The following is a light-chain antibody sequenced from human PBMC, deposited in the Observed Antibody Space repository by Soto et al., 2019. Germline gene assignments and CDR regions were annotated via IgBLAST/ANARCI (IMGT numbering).Light chain of an antibody. Sequence: VVTQEPSLTLSPGGTVTLPCGSSTGAVTNGHYPYWFQQKPGQAPRTLIYDTTNRHSWTPARFSGSLLGGKAALTLSGAQPEDEAEYYCLLSYNGPYVFGTGTKVTVL. CDR1: TGAVTNGHY. CDR3: LLSYNGPYV. CDR2: DTT. J-gene: IGLJ1*01. V-gene: IGLV7-46*01.